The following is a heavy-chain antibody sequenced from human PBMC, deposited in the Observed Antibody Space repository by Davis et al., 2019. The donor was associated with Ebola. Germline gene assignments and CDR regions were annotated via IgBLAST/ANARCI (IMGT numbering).Heavy chain of an antibody. V-gene: IGHV4-59*08. Sequence: SETLSLTCTVSGGSISSYYWSWIRQPPGKGLEWIGYIYYSGSTNYNPSLKSRVTISVDTSKNQFSLKLSSVTAADTAVYYCARAPVGYCTGGVCYYYYGMDVWGQGTTVTVSS. CDR1: GGSISSYY. D-gene: IGHD2-8*02. CDR3: ARAPVGYCTGGVCYYYYGMDV. CDR2: IYYSGST. J-gene: IGHJ6*02.